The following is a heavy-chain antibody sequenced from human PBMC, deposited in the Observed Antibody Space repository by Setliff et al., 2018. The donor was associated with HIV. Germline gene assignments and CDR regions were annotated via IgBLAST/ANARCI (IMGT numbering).Heavy chain of an antibody. CDR3: SRGVCHMMDV. CDR1: GYTFTTYG. CDR2: ISTYSDKA. V-gene: IGHV1-18*01. Sequence: ASVKVSCKPSGYTFTTYGLSWVRQAPGQGLEWMGWISTYSDKASYAENLQGRVTMTTDTSTSTAYMDLRTLTFDDTAVYYCSRGVCHMMDVWGQGTPVTVSS. J-gene: IGHJ6*02.